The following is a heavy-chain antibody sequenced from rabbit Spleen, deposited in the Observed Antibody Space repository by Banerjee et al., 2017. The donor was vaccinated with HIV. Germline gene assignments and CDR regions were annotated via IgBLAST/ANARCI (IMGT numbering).Heavy chain of an antibody. D-gene: IGHD2-1*01. CDR2: IDPIFDNT. V-gene: IGHV1S40*01. Sequence: QSLEESGGDLVKPGASLTLTCTASGFSFSSSDYMCWVRQAPGKGLEWIGYIDPIFDNTYYASWVDGRFTISSHNAQNTVSLQLNNLTDADTATYFCVKGSGLTIPNLWGPGTLVTVS. J-gene: IGHJ4*01. CDR1: GFSFSSSDY. CDR3: VKGSGLTIPNL.